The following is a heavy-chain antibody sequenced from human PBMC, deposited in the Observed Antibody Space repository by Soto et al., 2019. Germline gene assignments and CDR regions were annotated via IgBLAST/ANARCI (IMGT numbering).Heavy chain of an antibody. V-gene: IGHV4-59*01. D-gene: IGHD3-22*01. CDR3: AGERLTGSGYFDY. CDR1: DGAITGYY. J-gene: IGHJ4*02. CDR2: VYNTGSP. Sequence: SETLSLTCTVSDGAITGYYWSWIRQSPGEGLEWIGYVYNTGSPSYNPSLKSRVTMSVDASTNQFSLILASVTATDTAVYYCAGERLTGSGYFDYWGQGTLVTAPQ.